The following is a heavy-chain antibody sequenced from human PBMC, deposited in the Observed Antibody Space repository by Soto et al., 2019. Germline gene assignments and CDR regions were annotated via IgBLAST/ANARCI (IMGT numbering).Heavy chain of an antibody. V-gene: IGHV1-18*01. D-gene: IGHD3-3*01. CDR2: ISAYNGNT. CDR1: GYTFTSYG. J-gene: IGHJ4*02. CDR3: ARDMTRAKYYDFWSGYYPFFDY. Sequence: ASVKVSCKASGYTFTSYGISWVRQAPGQGLEWMGWISAYNGNTNYAQKLQGRVTMTTDTSTSTAYMELRSLRSDDTAVYYCARDMTRAKYYDFWSGYYPFFDYWGQGTLVTVS.